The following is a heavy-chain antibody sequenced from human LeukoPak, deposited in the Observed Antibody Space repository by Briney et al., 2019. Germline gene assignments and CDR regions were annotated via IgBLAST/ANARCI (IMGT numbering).Heavy chain of an antibody. CDR2: ISAYNGNT. J-gene: IGHJ4*02. V-gene: IGHV1-18*01. CDR1: GYTFTSYG. CDR3: ARLLPLTSKDY. Sequence: SSVKVSCKASGYTFTSYGISWVRQAPGQGLQWMGWISAYNGNTNYAQKLQGRVTMTTDTSTSTAYMELRSLRSDDTAVYYCARLLPLTSKDYWSQGTLVTVSS.